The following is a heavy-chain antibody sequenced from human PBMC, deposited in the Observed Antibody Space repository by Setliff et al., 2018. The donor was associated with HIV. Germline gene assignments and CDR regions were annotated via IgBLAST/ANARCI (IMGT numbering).Heavy chain of an antibody. Sequence: ASVQVSCKASGYTFTTYYIHWVRQAPGQGLEWMGLINPRAGTTSYAQKFLGRVTMTRDTSTRTFYMELSSLRSDDTAAYYCARDPYDSSGYHFDFWGQGTLVTVSS. CDR3: ARDPYDSSGYHFDF. V-gene: IGHV1-46*01. CDR2: INPRAGTT. J-gene: IGHJ4*02. D-gene: IGHD3-22*01. CDR1: GYTFTTYY.